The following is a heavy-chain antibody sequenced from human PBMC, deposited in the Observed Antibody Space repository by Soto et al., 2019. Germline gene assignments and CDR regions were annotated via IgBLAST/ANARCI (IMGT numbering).Heavy chain of an antibody. CDR2: ISYDGSNK. D-gene: IGHD3-9*01. CDR1: GFTFSSYG. V-gene: IGHV3-30*18. CDR3: AKGATYYDILTGYWAFDY. Sequence: GGSLRLSCAASGFTFSSYGMHWVRQAPGKGLEWVAVISYDGSNKYYADSVKGRFTISRDNSKNTLYLQMNSLRAEDTAVYYCAKGATYYDILTGYWAFDYWGQGTLVTVSS. J-gene: IGHJ4*02.